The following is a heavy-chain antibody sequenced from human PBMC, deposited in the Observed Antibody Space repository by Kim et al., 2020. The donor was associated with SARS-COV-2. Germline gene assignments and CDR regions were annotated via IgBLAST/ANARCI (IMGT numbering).Heavy chain of an antibody. V-gene: IGHV3-23*01. J-gene: IGHJ4*02. CDR3: AKWSGYGDY. D-gene: IGHD5-12*01. CDR2: ITGSGGTT. Sequence: GGSLRLSCAASGFTFSSKSIMWIRQAPGKGLEWVSAITGSGGTTYYADYVKGRFTISRDNSKNTVYLQMNSLRAEDTAVYFCAKWSGYGDYWGQGTLVTVSS. CDR1: GFTFSSKS.